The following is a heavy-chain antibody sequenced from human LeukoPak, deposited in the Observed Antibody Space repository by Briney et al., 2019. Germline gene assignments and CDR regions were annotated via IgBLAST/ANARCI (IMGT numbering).Heavy chain of an antibody. D-gene: IGHD2-2*01. CDR2: IYYSGST. Sequence: SETLSLTCTVSGGSINNGGHYWSWIRQPPGKGLEWIGYIYYSGSTVYNPSLKSRVTISVDTSKNQFSLKLSSVTAADTAVYYCARRGSTSSRFDPWGQGTLVTVSS. J-gene: IGHJ5*02. V-gene: IGHV4-61*08. CDR1: GGSINNGGHY. CDR3: ARRGSTSSRFDP.